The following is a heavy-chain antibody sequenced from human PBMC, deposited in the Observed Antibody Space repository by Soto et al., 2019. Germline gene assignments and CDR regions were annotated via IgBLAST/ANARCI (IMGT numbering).Heavy chain of an antibody. CDR3: ARAGVGWNYAY. CDR2: ITTDNSNT. V-gene: IGHV1-18*01. Sequence: QVHLVQSGAEVKKPGASVKVSCKASGYIFTNYGIIWVRQAPGQGLEWLGWITTDNSNTNYARKFRDRVTMTVDTSTSTAYLELRSLTSNDTAKDYCARAGVGWNYAYWGQGTLVSVSS. CDR1: GYIFTNYG. J-gene: IGHJ4*02. D-gene: IGHD1-7*01.